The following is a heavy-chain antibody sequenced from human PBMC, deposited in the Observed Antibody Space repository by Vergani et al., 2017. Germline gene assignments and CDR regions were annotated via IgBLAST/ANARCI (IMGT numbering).Heavy chain of an antibody. J-gene: IGHJ5*02. D-gene: IGHD2-2*01. CDR3: VRDWGDKTAASAS. CDR2: IRWKSNSI. CDR1: GFTYDEYA. V-gene: IGHV3-9*01. Sequence: EVQLLESGGDLVQPGGSLRLSCVDSGFTYDEYAMHWVRQAPGKGLEWVAGIRWKSNSIGYADSVRGRFTISRDKARNSLFLQMNSLRDEDTALYYCVRDWGDKTAASASWGQGTLVTVSS.